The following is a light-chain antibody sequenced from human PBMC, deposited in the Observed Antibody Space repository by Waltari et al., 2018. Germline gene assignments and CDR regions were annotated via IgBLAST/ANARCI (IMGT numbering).Light chain of an antibody. V-gene: IGLV1-40*01. Sequence: QSVLTQPPSVSGAPGLRVTISCTGSSSNIGAGSVVHWYQHLPGTAPKLLIYGTNNRPSGVPDRFSGSKSGTSASLAITGLQVDDEADYYCQSYDTSLSVVFGGGTKLTVL. J-gene: IGLJ2*01. CDR2: GTN. CDR1: SSNIGAGSV. CDR3: QSYDTSLSVV.